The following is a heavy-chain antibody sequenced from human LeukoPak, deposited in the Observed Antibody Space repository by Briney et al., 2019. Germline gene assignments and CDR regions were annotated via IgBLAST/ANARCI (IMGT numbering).Heavy chain of an antibody. Sequence: GGSLRLSCAASGFTFSSYGMHWVRQAPGKGLEWVAVISYDGSNKYYADSVKGRFTISRDNSKNTLYLQMNSLRAEATAVYYCAKDEGQQQLEYYFDYWGQGTPVTVSS. CDR2: ISYDGSNK. CDR3: AKDEGQQQLEYYFDY. D-gene: IGHD6-13*01. J-gene: IGHJ4*02. CDR1: GFTFSSYG. V-gene: IGHV3-30*18.